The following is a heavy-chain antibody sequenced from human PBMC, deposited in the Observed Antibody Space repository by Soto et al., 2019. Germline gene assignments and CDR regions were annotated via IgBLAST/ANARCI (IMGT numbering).Heavy chain of an antibody. J-gene: IGHJ6*02. CDR2: IIPIFGTA. Sequence: QVQLVQSGAEVKQPGSSVKVSCKASGGTFSSHAISWVRQAPGQGLEWMGGIIPIFGTANYAQTFKGRVTITADESTTTAYMELSSLRSEDTAVYYCARDPAYGMDVWGQGTTVTVSS. D-gene: IGHD2-2*01. V-gene: IGHV1-69*01. CDR3: ARDPAYGMDV. CDR1: GGTFSSHA.